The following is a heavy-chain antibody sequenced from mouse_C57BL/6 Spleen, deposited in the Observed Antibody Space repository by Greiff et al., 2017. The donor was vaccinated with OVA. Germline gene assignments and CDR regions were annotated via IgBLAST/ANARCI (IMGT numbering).Heavy chain of an antibody. CDR1: GYTFTSYW. V-gene: IGHV1-50*01. J-gene: IGHJ3*01. CDR3: AGIYYDYDDGPAWFAY. Sequence: QVQLQQPGAELVKPGASVKLSCKASGYTFTSYWMQWVKQRPGQGLEWIGEIDPSDSYTNYNQKFKGKATLTVDTSSSTAYRQLSSLTSEDSAVYYCAGIYYDYDDGPAWFAYWGQGTLVTVSA. CDR2: IDPSDSYT. D-gene: IGHD2-4*01.